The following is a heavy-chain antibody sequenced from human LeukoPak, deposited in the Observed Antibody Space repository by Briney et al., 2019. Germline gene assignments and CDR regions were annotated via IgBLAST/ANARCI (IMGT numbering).Heavy chain of an antibody. CDR2: ISSSSSYI. V-gene: IGHV3-21*01. D-gene: IGHD6-19*01. Sequence: GGSLRLSCAASGFTFSSYSMNWVRQAPGKGLEWVSSISSSSSYIYYADSVKGRFTISRDNSKNSLYLQMNSLRAEDTAVYYCARDLGVAGTFYYFDYWGQGTLVTVSS. CDR3: ARDLGVAGTFYYFDY. J-gene: IGHJ4*02. CDR1: GFTFSSYS.